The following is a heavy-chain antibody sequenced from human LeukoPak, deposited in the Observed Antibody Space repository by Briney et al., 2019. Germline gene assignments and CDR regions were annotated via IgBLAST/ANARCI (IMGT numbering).Heavy chain of an antibody. CDR1: GGSCSGYY. J-gene: IGHJ4*02. CDR3: ARKRWLQFPFDY. Sequence: SETLSLTCAVYGGSCSGYYWSWIRQPPGKGLEWIGEINHSGSTNYNPSLKSRVTISVDTSKNQFSLKLSSVTAADTAVYYCARKRWLQFPFDYWGQGTLVTVSS. D-gene: IGHD5-24*01. V-gene: IGHV4-34*01. CDR2: INHSGST.